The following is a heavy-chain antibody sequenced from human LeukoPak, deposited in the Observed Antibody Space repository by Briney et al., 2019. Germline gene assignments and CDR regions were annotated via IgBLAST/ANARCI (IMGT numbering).Heavy chain of an antibody. CDR2: IIPIFGTA. J-gene: IGHJ4*02. CDR3: ARTPCSSTSCYGAARAPFDY. D-gene: IGHD2-2*01. Sequence: SVKVSCKASGGTFSSYAISWVRQAPGQGLEWMGGIIPIFGTANYAQKFQGRVTITADESTCTAYMELSSLRSEDTAVYYCARTPCSSTSCYGAARAPFDYWGQGTLVTVSS. CDR1: GGTFSSYA. V-gene: IGHV1-69*13.